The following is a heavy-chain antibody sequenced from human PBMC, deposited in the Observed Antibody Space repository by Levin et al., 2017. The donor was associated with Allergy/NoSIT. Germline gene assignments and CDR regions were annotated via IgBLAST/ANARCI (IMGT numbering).Heavy chain of an antibody. D-gene: IGHD6-13*01. CDR1: GGSISSYY. V-gene: IGHV4-59*01. CDR3: ARGVVAAAGRNLPDY. Sequence: GSLRLSCTVSGGSISSYYWSWIRQPPGKGLEWIGYIYYSGSTNYNPSLKSRVTISVDTSKNQFSLKLSSVTAADTAVYYCARGVVAAAGRNLPDYWGQGTLVTVSS. CDR2: IYYSGST. J-gene: IGHJ4*02.